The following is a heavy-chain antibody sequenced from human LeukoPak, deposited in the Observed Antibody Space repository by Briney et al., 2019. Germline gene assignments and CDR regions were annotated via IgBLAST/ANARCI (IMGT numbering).Heavy chain of an antibody. J-gene: IGHJ6*04. CDR3: ARATTGTSQELDV. CDR2: IYYSGST. Sequence: PSETLSLTCTVSGGSISSGDYYWSWIRQPPGKGLEWIGYIYYSGSTYYNPSLKSRVTISVDTSKNQFSLKLSSVTAADTAVYYCARATTGTSQELDVWGNGTTVTVSS. CDR1: GGSISSGDYY. V-gene: IGHV4-30-4*08. D-gene: IGHD1-1*01.